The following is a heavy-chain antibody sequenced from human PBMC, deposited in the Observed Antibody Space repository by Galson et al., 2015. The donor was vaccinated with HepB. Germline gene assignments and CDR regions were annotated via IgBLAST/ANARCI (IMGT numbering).Heavy chain of an antibody. J-gene: IGHJ4*02. CDR2: ISWNSGSI. CDR3: ATSIIVSGAFDY. V-gene: IGHV3-9*01. D-gene: IGHD2-15*01. Sequence: SLRLSCAASGFTFDDYAMHWVRQAPGKGLEWVSGISWNSGSIGYADSVKGRFTISRDNAKNSLYLQMNSLRAEDTALYYCATSIIVSGAFDYWGQGTLVTVSS. CDR1: GFTFDDYA.